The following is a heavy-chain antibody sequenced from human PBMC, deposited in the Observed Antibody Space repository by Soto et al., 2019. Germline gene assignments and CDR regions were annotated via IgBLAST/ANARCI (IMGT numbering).Heavy chain of an antibody. CDR3: ARHPIQYCSGGSCYFDAFDI. V-gene: IGHV5-51*01. CDR2: IYPGDSDT. Sequence: GESLKISCKGSGYSFTSYWIGWVRQMPGKGLEWMGIIYPGDSDTRYSPSFQGQVTISAAKSLSTAYLQWSSLKASDTAMYYCARHPIQYCSGGSCYFDAFDIWGQGTMVTVSS. CDR1: GYSFTSYW. J-gene: IGHJ3*02. D-gene: IGHD2-15*01.